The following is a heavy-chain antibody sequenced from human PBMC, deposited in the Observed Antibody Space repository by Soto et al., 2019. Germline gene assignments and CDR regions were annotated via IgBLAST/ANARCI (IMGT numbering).Heavy chain of an antibody. CDR2: IYYSGST. Sequence: SETLSLTCTVSGGSISSSSYYWGWIRQPPGKGLEWIGSIYYSGSTYYNPSLKSRVTISVDTSKNQFSLKLSSVTAADTAVYYCARLAIFGVVPFDYWGQGTLVTVSS. CDR3: ARLAIFGVVPFDY. D-gene: IGHD3-3*01. V-gene: IGHV4-39*01. J-gene: IGHJ4*02. CDR1: GGSISSSSYY.